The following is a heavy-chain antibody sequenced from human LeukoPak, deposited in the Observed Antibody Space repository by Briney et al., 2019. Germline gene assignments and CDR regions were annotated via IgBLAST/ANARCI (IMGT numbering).Heavy chain of an antibody. Sequence: GGSLRLSCAASGSTFSSYAMSWVRQAPGKGLEWVSAISGSGGSTYYADSVKGRFTISRDNSKNTLYLQMNSLRAEDTAVYYCAKDSLRYSSSYYYYYMDVWGKGTTVTVSS. D-gene: IGHD6-13*01. J-gene: IGHJ6*03. CDR1: GSTFSSYA. CDR2: ISGSGGST. V-gene: IGHV3-23*01. CDR3: AKDSLRYSSSYYYYYMDV.